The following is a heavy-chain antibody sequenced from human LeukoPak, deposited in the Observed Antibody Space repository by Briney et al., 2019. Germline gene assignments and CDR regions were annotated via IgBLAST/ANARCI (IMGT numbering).Heavy chain of an antibody. V-gene: IGHV3-23*01. J-gene: IGHJ4*02. CDR3: AKERATTTSFDY. Sequence: GGSLRLSCAASGFTFSSFPMRWVRQAPGTGLEWVSIIGGNGGGTYYADSVKGRFTISRDNSKNTLYLQMNSLRAEDTAVYFCAKERATTTSFDYWGQGTLVTVSS. CDR1: GFTFSSFP. CDR2: IGGNGGGT. D-gene: IGHD4-11*01.